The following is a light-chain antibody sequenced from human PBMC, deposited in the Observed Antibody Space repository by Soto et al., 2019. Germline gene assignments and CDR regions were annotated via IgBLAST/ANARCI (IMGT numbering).Light chain of an antibody. CDR3: TSYRTTTTLLYV. V-gene: IGLV2-14*01. Sequence: QSALTQLASVSGSPGQSITISCTGTSSDIGGYNFVSWYQHHPGRAPKLMIYEVSNRPSGVSNRFSGSKSGDTASLTISGLHAEDEAEYYCTSYRTTTTLLYVFGTGTKLTVL. CDR2: EVS. J-gene: IGLJ1*01. CDR1: SSDIGGYNF.